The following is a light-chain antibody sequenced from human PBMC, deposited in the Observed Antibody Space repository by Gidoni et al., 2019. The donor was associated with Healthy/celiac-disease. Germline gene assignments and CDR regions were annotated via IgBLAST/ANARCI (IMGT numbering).Light chain of an antibody. J-gene: IGLJ1*01. CDR1: SLRSYY. V-gene: IGLV3-19*01. CDR2: GKN. CDR3: NSRDSRGNHHQV. Sequence: SSELTQDPAVSVALGQTVRITCQGDSLRSYYASWYQQKPGQAPVLVLYGKNNRPSGIPDRFSGSSSGNTASLAITGAQAEDEADYYCNSRDSRGNHHQVFGTGTKVTVL.